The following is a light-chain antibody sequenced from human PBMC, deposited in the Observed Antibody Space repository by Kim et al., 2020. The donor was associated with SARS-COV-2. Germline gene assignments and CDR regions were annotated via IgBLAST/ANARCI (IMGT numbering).Light chain of an antibody. J-gene: IGKJ1*01. CDR2: SAS. CDR3: HQSRNFPQT. CDR1: QTIGSS. V-gene: IGKV6-21*02. Sequence: EIVLTQSSEFQSVTPKEKVTITCRASQTIGSSLHWFQQKPGQSPKLLIKSASQSISGVPSRFSGSGSGTDFTLTINGLEAEDAATYYCHQSRNFPQTFGQGTKVDIK.